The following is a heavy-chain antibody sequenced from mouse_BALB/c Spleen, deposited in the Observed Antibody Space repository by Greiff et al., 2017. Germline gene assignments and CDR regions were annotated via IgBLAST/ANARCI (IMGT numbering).Heavy chain of an antibody. CDR3: ARSGDGDYEAWFAY. D-gene: IGHD2-13*01. Sequence: QVQLQQPGAELVKPGTSVKLSCKASGYNFTSYWINWVKLRPGQGLEWIGDIYPGSGSTNYNEKFKSKATLTVDTSSSTAYMQLSSLASEDSALYYCARSGDGDYEAWFAYWGQGTLVTVSA. CDR2: IYPGSGST. CDR1: GYNFTSYW. J-gene: IGHJ3*01. V-gene: IGHV1-55*01.